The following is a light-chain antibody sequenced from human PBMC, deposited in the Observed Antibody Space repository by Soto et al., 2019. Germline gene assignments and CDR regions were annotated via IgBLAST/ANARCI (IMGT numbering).Light chain of an antibody. J-gene: IGKJ5*01. V-gene: IGKV1-33*01. CDR2: DAS. Sequence: DIQMTQSPSSLSASVGDSVTITCQASHDIRQYLNWYQQQRGKAPRVXIYDASNMEKGVLSRFTGRGSGTDCILTISSLQPEDIETDYCQQYENYTITFGPGTRLEIK. CDR1: HDIRQY. CDR3: QQYENYTIT.